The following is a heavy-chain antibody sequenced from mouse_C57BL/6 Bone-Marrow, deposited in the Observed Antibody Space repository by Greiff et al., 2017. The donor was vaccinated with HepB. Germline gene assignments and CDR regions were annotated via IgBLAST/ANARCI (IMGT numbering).Heavy chain of an antibody. Sequence: DVHLVESGGDLVKPGGSLKLSCAASGFTFSSYGMSWVRQTPDKRLEWVATISSGGSYTYYPDSVKGRFTISRDNAKNTLYLQMSSLKSEDTAMYYCARRGRGRYFDVWGTGTTVTVSS. CDR2: ISSGGSYT. D-gene: IGHD2-14*01. V-gene: IGHV5-6*01. CDR3: ARRGRGRYFDV. J-gene: IGHJ1*03. CDR1: GFTFSSYG.